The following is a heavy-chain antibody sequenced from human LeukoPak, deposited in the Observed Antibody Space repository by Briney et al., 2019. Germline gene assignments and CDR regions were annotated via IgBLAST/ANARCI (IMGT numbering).Heavy chain of an antibody. CDR3: VSGYYYMDV. D-gene: IGHD3-10*01. V-gene: IGHV4-4*07. Sequence: PSETLSLTCTVSGVSIGSYYWSWIRQPAGKGLEWIGRIYTSGSTNYNPSLESRVTMSLDTSKNQFSLRLSSVTAADTAVYYCVSGYYYMDVWGKGTTVTVSS. J-gene: IGHJ6*03. CDR1: GVSIGSYY. CDR2: IYTSGST.